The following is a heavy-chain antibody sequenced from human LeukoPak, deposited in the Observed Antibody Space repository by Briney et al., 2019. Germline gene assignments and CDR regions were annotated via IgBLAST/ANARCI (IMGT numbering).Heavy chain of an antibody. D-gene: IGHD1-26*01. CDR3: ARDQGGSVAG. Sequence: SETLSLTCTVSGGTISSSSYYWGWLRQPPGKGLEWIGSIYYSRSTCSNTSLKSRVTISVDTSKNQFSLKLSSVTAADTAVYYCARDQGGSVAGWGQGTLVTVSS. CDR2: IYYSRST. CDR1: GGTISSSSYY. V-gene: IGHV4-39*07. J-gene: IGHJ4*02.